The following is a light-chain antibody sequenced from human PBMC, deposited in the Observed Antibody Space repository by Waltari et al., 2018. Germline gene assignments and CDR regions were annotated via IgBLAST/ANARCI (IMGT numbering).Light chain of an antibody. CDR2: DVS. V-gene: IGLV2-23*02. J-gene: IGLJ3*02. CDR1: SRDIGTFNL. CDR3: CSYAGSRTWV. Sequence: QSALTQPASVSGSPGQSISISCIGTSRDIGTFNLVSWYFQYPGPAPKPLIYDVSQRPSGVSNRFSGSKSGNTASLTISGLQAEDEAIYYCCSYAGSRTWVFGGGAKLTVL.